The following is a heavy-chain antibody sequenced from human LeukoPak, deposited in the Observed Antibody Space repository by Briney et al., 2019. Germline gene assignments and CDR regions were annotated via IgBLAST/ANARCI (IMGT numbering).Heavy chain of an antibody. CDR1: GVTVSSNY. CDR3: ARSEYSRTPFDY. D-gene: IGHD6-6*01. Sequence: GGSLRLSCAATGVTVSSNYMSLVRQAPGKGLEWVSVIYSGGSTYYADSVKGRFTISRDNSKNTLYLQMNSLRAEDTAVYYCARSEYSRTPFDYWGQGTLVTVSS. CDR2: IYSGGST. J-gene: IGHJ4*02. V-gene: IGHV3-66*01.